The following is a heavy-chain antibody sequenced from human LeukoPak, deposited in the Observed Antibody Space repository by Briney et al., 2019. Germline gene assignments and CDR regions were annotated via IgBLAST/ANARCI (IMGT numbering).Heavy chain of an antibody. D-gene: IGHD3-10*01. CDR3: ARHGSGRYYPAEGRVDY. CDR1: GYGFTSYY. V-gene: IGHV1-46*03. CDR2: INPSVGGT. Sequence: ASVKVSCKAFGYGFTSYYIHWVRQAPGQGLEWMGIINPSVGGTTYARKFQGRVTMTRDTSTSTVYMELSSLRSEDTAVYYCARHGSGRYYPAEGRVDYWVQGTLVTVSS. J-gene: IGHJ4*02.